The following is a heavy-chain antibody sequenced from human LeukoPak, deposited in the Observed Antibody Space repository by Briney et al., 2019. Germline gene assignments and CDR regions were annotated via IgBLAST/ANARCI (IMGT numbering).Heavy chain of an antibody. CDR3: ARGPSYYGSGSYYKSAEYFQN. CDR1: GGTFSSYA. CDR2: IIPILGIA. Sequence: ASVKVSCKASGGTFSSYAISWVRQAPGQGLEWMGRIIPILGIANYAQEFQGRVTITADKSTSTAYMELSSLRSEDTAVYYCARGPSYYGSGSYYKSAEYFQNWGQGTLVTVSS. V-gene: IGHV1-69*04. D-gene: IGHD3-10*01. J-gene: IGHJ1*01.